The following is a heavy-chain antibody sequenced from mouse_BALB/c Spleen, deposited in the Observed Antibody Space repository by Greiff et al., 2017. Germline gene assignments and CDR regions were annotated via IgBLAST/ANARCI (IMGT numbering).Heavy chain of an antibody. CDR2: INPSSGYT. Sequence: QVQLQQSAAELARPGASVKMSCKASGYTFTSYTMHWVKQRPGQGLEWIGYINPSSGYTEYNQKFKDKTTLTADKSSSTAYMQLSSLTSEDSAVYYCARSTMIPYWYFDVWGAGTTVTVAS. CDR1: GYTFTSYT. V-gene: IGHV1-4*02. J-gene: IGHJ1*01. D-gene: IGHD2-4*01. CDR3: ARSTMIPYWYFDV.